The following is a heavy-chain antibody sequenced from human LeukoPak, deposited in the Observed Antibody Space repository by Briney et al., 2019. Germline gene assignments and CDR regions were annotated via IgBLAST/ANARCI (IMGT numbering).Heavy chain of an antibody. Sequence: GESLKISCKGSGYGFTSYWIGGVRQMPGKGLEWMGIIHPGDSDTTYSPSFQGRVTISADKSINTAYLQWSSLKASDTAMYYCARHGGYCSSTSCNVGFDYWGQGTLVTVSS. J-gene: IGHJ4*02. CDR3: ARHGGYCSSTSCNVGFDY. CDR2: IHPGDSDT. CDR1: GYGFTSYW. V-gene: IGHV5-51*01. D-gene: IGHD2-2*01.